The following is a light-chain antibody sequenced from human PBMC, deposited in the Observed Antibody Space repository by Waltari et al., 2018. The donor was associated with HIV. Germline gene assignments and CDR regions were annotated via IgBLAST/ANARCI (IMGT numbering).Light chain of an antibody. V-gene: IGLV1-47*01. CDR2: RNN. J-gene: IGLJ3*02. CDR1: PSIIGSNY. CDR3: AAWDNRLSAWV. Sequence: QSALPQTPSASGTPGQRVTMSCSERPSIIGSNYVYWYQKIPGPAHKLLLSRNNQRPSGVPDRFSGSKSGTSASLAISGLRSEDEADYYCAAWDNRLSAWVFGGGTKVTVL.